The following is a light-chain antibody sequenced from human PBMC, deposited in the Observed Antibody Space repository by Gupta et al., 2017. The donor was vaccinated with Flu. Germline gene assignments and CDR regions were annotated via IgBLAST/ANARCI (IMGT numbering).Light chain of an antibody. Sequence: SPSTLSASVGERVTITCRASQSVGSHLNWYQQKPGKAPTMLIYKASTLENGVPSRFSASGSGTEFTLTISRLQTDDVATYYCQQYNSYWSFGQGTKVEIK. CDR3: QQYNSYWS. CDR2: KAS. J-gene: IGKJ1*01. CDR1: QSVGSH. V-gene: IGKV1-5*03.